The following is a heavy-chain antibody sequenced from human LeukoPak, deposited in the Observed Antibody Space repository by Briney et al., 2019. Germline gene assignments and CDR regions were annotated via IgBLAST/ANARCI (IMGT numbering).Heavy chain of an antibody. V-gene: IGHV4-59*01. CDR3: ARGRGYDSSGYPDY. Sequence: PSETLSLTCTVSGGSISSYYCSWIRQPPGKGLEWIGYIFYSGSTNYNPSLKSRVTISVDTSKSQFSLKLSSVTAADTAVYYCARGRGYDSSGYPDYWGQGTLVTVSS. CDR2: IFYSGST. D-gene: IGHD3-22*01. J-gene: IGHJ4*02. CDR1: GGSISSYY.